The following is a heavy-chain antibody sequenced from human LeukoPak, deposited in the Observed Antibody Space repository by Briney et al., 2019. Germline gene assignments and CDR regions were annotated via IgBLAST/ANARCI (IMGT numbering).Heavy chain of an antibody. CDR3: ARTKNYYDSSLDAFDI. CDR2: ISAYNGNT. V-gene: IGHV1-18*04. J-gene: IGHJ3*02. CDR1: GYTFTSYY. Sequence: ASVKVSCKASGYTFTSYYMHWVRQAPGQGLEWMGWISAYNGNTNYAQKLQGRVTMTTDTSTSTAYMELRSLRSDDTAVYYCARTKNYYDSSLDAFDIWGQGTMVTVSS. D-gene: IGHD3-22*01.